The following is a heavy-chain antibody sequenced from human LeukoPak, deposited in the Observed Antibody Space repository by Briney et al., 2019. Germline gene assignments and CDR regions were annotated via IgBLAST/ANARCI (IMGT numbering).Heavy chain of an antibody. J-gene: IGHJ4*02. CDR1: GFTFSSYA. D-gene: IGHD3-9*01. Sequence: GGSPRLSCAASGFTFSSYAMSWVRQAPGKGLEWVAVISYDGSNKYYADSVKGRFTISRDNSKNTLYLQMNSLRAEDTAGYYCARDYDILTGYPLGAFDYWGQGTLVTVSS. CDR3: ARDYDILTGYPLGAFDY. V-gene: IGHV3-30-3*01. CDR2: ISYDGSNK.